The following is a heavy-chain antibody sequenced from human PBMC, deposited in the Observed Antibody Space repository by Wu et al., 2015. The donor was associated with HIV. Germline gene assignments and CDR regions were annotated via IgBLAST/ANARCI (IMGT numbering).Heavy chain of an antibody. V-gene: IGHV1-69*05. Sequence: QVQLVQSGAEVKKPGSSVKVSCKASGGTFSRTAISWVRQAPGQGLEWVGGIIPIFGTANYAQKFQGRVTITTDESSNTAYMELSSLRSDDMAVYYCARGGRDGYNLLFDYWGQGTLVTGLL. D-gene: IGHD5-24*01. CDR1: GGTFSRTA. CDR2: IIPIFGTA. CDR3: ARGGRDGYNLLFDY. J-gene: IGHJ4*02.